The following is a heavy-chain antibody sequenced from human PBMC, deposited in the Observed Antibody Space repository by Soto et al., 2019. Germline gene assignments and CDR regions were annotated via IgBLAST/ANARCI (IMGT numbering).Heavy chain of an antibody. CDR1: GYSFTDYH. J-gene: IGHJ6*02. D-gene: IGHD2-8*01. CDR3: ARGDSTDCSNGVCSFFYNHDMDV. Sequence: QVQLVQSGAEVKKPGASVKVSCKASGYSFTDYHIHWVRQAPGKGLEWLGRINPKSGGTSTAQKFQGWVTMTTNTSISTASMERTRLTSDDTAIYYCARGDSTDCSNGVCSFFYNHDMDVWGQGTTVTVSS. V-gene: IGHV1-2*04. CDR2: INPKSGGT.